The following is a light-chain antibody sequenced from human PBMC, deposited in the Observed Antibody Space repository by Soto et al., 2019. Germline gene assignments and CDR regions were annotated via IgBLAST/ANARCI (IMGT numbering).Light chain of an antibody. Sequence: QSALTQPASVSGSPGRSVTISCTGSSSDVGDFNYVSWYQHLPGRAPKLIIYDVTNRPSGISYRFSASKSGRTASLTISGLQADAEPYYYCISYSTSSPHLVFGGGTKLTVL. CDR2: DVT. V-gene: IGLV2-14*03. CDR1: SSDVGDFNY. J-gene: IGLJ2*01. CDR3: ISYSTSSPHLV.